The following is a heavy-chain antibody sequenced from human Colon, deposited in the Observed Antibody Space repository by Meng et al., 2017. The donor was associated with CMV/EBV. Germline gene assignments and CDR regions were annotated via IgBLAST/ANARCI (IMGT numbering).Heavy chain of an antibody. CDR2: VYYSGGT. D-gene: IGHD2-21*01. J-gene: IGHJ4*02. CDR1: GASMRGFY. CDR3: AIRAYCGKDSYSIDV. Sequence: SETLSLTCTVSGASMRGFYWTWIRQPPGKGLECLGYVYYSGGTTYNPSLKSRVTISVDTSQNQFSLNLSSVTAADTAMYSCAIRAYCGKDSYSIDVWGQGTPVTVSS. V-gene: IGHV4-59*01.